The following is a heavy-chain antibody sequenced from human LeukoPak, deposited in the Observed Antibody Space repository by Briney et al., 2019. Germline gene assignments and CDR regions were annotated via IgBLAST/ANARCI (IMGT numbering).Heavy chain of an antibody. J-gene: IGHJ5*02. CDR1: GXSISSYY. V-gene: IGHV4-59*01. D-gene: IGHD5-18*01. CDR3: ARGKWIQLPNA. CDR2: FYYSGST. Sequence: SETLSLTWTVSGXSISSYYGSWIRQPPGKGLEWIGYFYYSGSTNYNPSLKSRVTISVDTSKNQFSLKLSSVTAADTAVYYCARGKWIQLPNAWGQGTLVTVSS.